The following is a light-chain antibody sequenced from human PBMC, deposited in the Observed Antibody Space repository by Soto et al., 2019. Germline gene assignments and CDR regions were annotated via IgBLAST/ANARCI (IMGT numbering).Light chain of an antibody. J-gene: IGKJ5*01. CDR1: QTISIW. CDR3: QQLYIFTLT. V-gene: IGKV1-5*03. CDR2: KAS. Sequence: DIEMTQSPSTLASPLGARLNITRRASQTISIWLALYQKKPRKDPKTMIYKASTLKSGVPSRFSGNVSGTEFNLTISRLQTDDSATYEGQQLYIFTLTFSPGTRLEIK.